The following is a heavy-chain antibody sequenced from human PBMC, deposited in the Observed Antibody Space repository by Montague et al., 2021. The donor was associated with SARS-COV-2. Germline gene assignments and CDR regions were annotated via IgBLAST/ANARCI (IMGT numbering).Heavy chain of an antibody. CDR2: FYHSGTT. CDR1: GGSISNSNW. D-gene: IGHD3-22*01. Sequence: SETLSLTCAVSGGSISNSNWRSWVRQPPGKVLGCIGVFYHSGTTNYNPSLNRLAIISVDTYKHLSPMKLCSVTAADTAVYYCASRVSWVTMIVVVAYFDYWGQGPLVTVPS. V-gene: IGHV4-4*02. CDR3: ASRVSWVTMIVVVAYFDY. J-gene: IGHJ4*02.